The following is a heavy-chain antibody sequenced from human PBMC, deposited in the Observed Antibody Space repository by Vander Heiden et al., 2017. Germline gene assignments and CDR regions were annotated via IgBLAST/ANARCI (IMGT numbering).Heavy chain of an antibody. Sequence: EVQLVGSGGGLVQPGGSLRLSCAAAGFTFSSHWMSWVRQAPGKGLEWVANIKQDGGEKNYVDSVKGRFTISRDNAKNSLYLQMNSLRAEDTAVYYCAGDTVGASTKGFWGQGTLVTVSS. D-gene: IGHD1-26*01. CDR1: GFTFSSHW. CDR2: IKQDGGEK. J-gene: IGHJ4*02. V-gene: IGHV3-7*01. CDR3: AGDTVGASTKGF.